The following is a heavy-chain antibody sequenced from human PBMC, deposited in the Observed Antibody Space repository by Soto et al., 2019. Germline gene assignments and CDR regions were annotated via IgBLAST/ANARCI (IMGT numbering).Heavy chain of an antibody. CDR2: ISAYNGNT. CDR1: GYTFTSYG. D-gene: IGHD3-10*01. Sequence: ASVKVSCKASGYTFTSYGISWVRQAPGQGLKWMGWISAYNGNTNYAQKLQGRVTMTTDTSTSTAYMELRSLRSDDTAVYYCAREPLYGSGSYYGWGYYYGMDVWGQGTTVTVSS. J-gene: IGHJ6*02. CDR3: AREPLYGSGSYYGWGYYYGMDV. V-gene: IGHV1-18*04.